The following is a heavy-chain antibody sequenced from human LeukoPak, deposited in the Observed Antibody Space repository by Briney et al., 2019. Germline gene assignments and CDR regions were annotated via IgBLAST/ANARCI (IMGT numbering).Heavy chain of an antibody. V-gene: IGHV3-23*01. J-gene: IGHJ4*02. CDR1: GFTFSTYN. Sequence: GGSLRLSCAASGFTFSTYNMNWVRQPPGKGLEWVSSIFPSGGEIHYADSVRGRFTISRDNSKSTLSLQMNSLRAEDTAIYYCATYRQVLLPFESWGQGTLVTVSS. CDR3: ATYRQVLLPFES. CDR2: IFPSGGEI. D-gene: IGHD2-8*02.